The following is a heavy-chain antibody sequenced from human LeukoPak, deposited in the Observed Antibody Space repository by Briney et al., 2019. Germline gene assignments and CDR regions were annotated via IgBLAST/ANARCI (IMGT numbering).Heavy chain of an antibody. D-gene: IGHD6-13*01. CDR3: AREPSSSWFNWFDP. V-gene: IGHV4-4*02. J-gene: IGHJ5*02. CDR1: GGSISSSNW. CDR2: IYHSGST. Sequence: SETLSLTCDVSGGSISSSNWWSWVRQPPGKGLEWIGEIYHSGSTNYNPSLKSRVTISVDTSKNQFSLKLSSVTAADTAVYYCAREPSSSWFNWFDPWGQGTLVTVSS.